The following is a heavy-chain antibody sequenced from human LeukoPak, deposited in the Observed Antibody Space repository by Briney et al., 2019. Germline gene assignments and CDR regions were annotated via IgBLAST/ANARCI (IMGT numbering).Heavy chain of an antibody. V-gene: IGHV4-59*01. CDR1: GGSISSYY. CDR2: IYYSGST. Sequence: SETLSLTCTVSGGSISSYYWSWIRQPPGKGLEWIGYIYYSGSTNYNPSLKSRVTISVDTSKNQFSLKLSSVTAADTAVYYCARGATISAFDIWGQGTMATVSS. D-gene: IGHD5-12*01. CDR3: ARGATISAFDI. J-gene: IGHJ3*02.